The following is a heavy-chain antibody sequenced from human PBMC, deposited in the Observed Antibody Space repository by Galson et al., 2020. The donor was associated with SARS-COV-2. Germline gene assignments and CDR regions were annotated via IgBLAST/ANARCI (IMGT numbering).Heavy chain of an antibody. J-gene: IGHJ4*02. CDR3: ARGGIAARPERRLDY. D-gene: IGHD6-6*01. Sequence: GESLKISCKGSGYSFTSYWIGWVRQMPGKGLEWMGIIYPGDSDTRYSPSFQGQVTISADKSISTAYLQWSSLKASDTAMYYCARGGIAARPERRLDYWGQGTLVTVSS. V-gene: IGHV5-51*01. CDR1: GYSFTSYW. CDR2: IYPGDSDT.